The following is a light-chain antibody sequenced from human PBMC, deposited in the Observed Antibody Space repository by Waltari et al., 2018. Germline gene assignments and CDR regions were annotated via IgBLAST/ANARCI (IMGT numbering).Light chain of an antibody. CDR2: AAS. CDR3: QQSYTTSWT. V-gene: IGKV1-39*01. J-gene: IGKJ1*01. CDR1: QTISNY. Sequence: DIQMTQSPSSLSASVGDRVTITCRASQTISNYLNWYQYKPGRAPKLLIYAASSLQSGDPSRFSGSRHGTDFTLTISSLQPEDFATYYCQQSYTTSWTFGQGTKVEIK.